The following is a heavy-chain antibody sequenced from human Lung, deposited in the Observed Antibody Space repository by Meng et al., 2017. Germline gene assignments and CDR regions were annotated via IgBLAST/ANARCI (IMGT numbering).Heavy chain of an antibody. D-gene: IGHD1-1*01. J-gene: IGHJ2*01. CDR1: GGSVSSGHW. CDR2: IHHTWSI. CDR3: AGSPGWWFLDL. Sequence: QGAGSGLVKHSGPLSLSGAVYGGSVSSGHWWVCVRQPPGKGLEWIGEIHHTWSINYSPSLKSRVTISLDRSKNQFSLNLHSVTAADTAMYYCAGSPGWWFLDLWGRGTLVTVSS. V-gene: IGHV4-4*02.